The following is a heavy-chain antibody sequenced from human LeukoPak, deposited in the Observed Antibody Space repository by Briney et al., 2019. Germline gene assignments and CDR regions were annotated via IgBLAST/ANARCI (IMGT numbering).Heavy chain of an antibody. J-gene: IGHJ4*02. CDR3: ATSRPPTTPFGH. CDR2: IYSNGDIH. V-gene: IGHV4-39*07. D-gene: IGHD1-14*01. Sequence: SETLSLTCSVSGGSISSSSYYWNWIRQPPGKRLEWIGNIYSNGDIHSYTPSLKSRVTISLDTSKNQFSLKMRSVTAADTAVYYCATSRPPTTPFGHWGQGVLVIVS. CDR1: GGSISSSSYY.